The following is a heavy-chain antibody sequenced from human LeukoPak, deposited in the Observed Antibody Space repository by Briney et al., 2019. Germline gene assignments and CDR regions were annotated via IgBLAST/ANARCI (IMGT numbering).Heavy chain of an antibody. CDR2: IYPGDSDT. CDR1: GYTFTSYW. J-gene: IGHJ3*02. Sequence: GESLQISCKGSGYTFTSYWIGWVRQMPGKGLEWMGIIYPGDSDTRYSPSFQSQVTISADKSISTAYLQWSSLKASDTAMYYCARRNYYDTSGYNVDIWGQGTMVTVSS. V-gene: IGHV5-51*01. D-gene: IGHD3-22*01. CDR3: ARRNYYDTSGYNVDI.